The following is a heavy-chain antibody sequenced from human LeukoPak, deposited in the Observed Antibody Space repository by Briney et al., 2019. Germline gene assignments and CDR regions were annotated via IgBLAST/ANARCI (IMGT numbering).Heavy chain of an antibody. D-gene: IGHD5-24*01. J-gene: IGHJ6*02. V-gene: IGHV3-66*01. CDR2: LYSGGST. Sequence: GGSLRLSCAPSGFTVSGNYMSWVRQAPGKGLEWVSLLYSGGSTYYADSVKGRFSISRDNSKNTLYLQMNSLRAEDTAVYYCASRDKGYYYGMDVWGQGTTVTVSS. CDR1: GFTVSGNY. CDR3: ASRDKGYYYGMDV.